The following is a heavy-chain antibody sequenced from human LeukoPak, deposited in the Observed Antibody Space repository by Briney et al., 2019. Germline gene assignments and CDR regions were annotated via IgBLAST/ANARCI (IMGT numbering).Heavy chain of an antibody. CDR3: AREQVVTDYFDY. D-gene: IGHD4-23*01. V-gene: IGHV4-61*02. CDR2: IYTSGST. J-gene: IGHJ4*02. CDR1: GGSISSGSYY. Sequence: SETLSLPCTVSGGSISSGSYYWSWIRQPAGKGLEWIGRIYTSGSTNYNPSLKSRVTISVDTSKNQFSLKLSSVTAADTAVYYCAREQVVTDYFDYWGQGTLVTVSS.